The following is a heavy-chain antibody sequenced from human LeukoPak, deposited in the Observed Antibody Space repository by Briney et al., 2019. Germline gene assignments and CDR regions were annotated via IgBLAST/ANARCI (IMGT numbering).Heavy chain of an antibody. V-gene: IGHV4-59*08. CDR2: IYYSGST. CDR3: ARLDYDFWSGLASGGDWFDP. CDR1: GGSISSYY. D-gene: IGHD3-3*01. J-gene: IGHJ5*02. Sequence: SETLSLTCTVSGGSISSYYWSWIRQPPGKGLEWIGYIYYSGSTNYNPSLKSRVTISVDTSKNQFSLKLSSVTAADTAVYYCARLDYDFWSGLASGGDWFDPWGQGTLVTVSS.